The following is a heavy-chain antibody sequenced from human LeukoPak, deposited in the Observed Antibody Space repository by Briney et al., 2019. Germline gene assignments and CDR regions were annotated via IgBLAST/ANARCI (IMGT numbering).Heavy chain of an antibody. V-gene: IGHV3-15*01. D-gene: IGHD3-10*01. J-gene: IGHJ6*02. Sequence: GGSLRFSCAASGFTFSNAWMIWVRQAPGKGLEWVGRIKSKTDGGTTDYAAPVKGRFTISRDDSKNTLYLQMNSLKTEDTAVYYCTTLYDSGSYSSLYYYAMDVWGQGTTVTVSS. CDR2: IKSKTDGGTT. CDR1: GFTFSNAW. CDR3: TTLYDSGSYSSLYYYAMDV.